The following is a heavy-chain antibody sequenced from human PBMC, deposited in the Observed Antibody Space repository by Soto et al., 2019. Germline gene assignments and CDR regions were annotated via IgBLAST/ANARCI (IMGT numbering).Heavy chain of an antibody. CDR3: AREEGGYSGFFDI. CDR1: GGSISSSSYY. J-gene: IGHJ3*02. D-gene: IGHD1-26*01. CDR2: IYYSGST. V-gene: IGHV4-39*02. Sequence: PSETLSLTCTVSGGSISSSSYYWGWIRQPPGKGLEWIGSIYYSGSTYYNPSLKSRVTISVDTSKNQFSLKLSSVTAADTAVYYCAREEGGYSGFFDIWGQGTMVTVS.